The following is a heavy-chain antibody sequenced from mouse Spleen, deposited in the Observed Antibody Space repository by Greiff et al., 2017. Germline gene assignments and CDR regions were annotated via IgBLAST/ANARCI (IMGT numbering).Heavy chain of an antibody. J-gene: IGHJ2*01. CDR1: GYTFTSYG. CDR3: ARPLTGTGY. CDR2: IYPRSGNT. Sequence: QVQLQQSGAELARPGASVKLSCKASGYTFTSYGISWVKQRTGQGLEWIGEIYPRSGNTYYNEKFKGKATLTADKSSSTAYMELRSLTSEDSAVYFCARPLTGTGYWGQGTTLTVSS. D-gene: IGHD4-1*01. V-gene: IGHV1-81*01.